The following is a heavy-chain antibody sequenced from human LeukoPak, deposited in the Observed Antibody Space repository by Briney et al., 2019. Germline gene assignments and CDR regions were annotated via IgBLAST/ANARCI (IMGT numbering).Heavy chain of an antibody. V-gene: IGHV1-2*02. CDR3: ARGDYCSSTSCYGSDYYYYGMDV. D-gene: IGHD2-2*01. J-gene: IGHJ6*02. CDR2: INPNGGGT. Sequence: ASVKVSCKASGYSFTGYYMHWVRQAPGQGLEWMGWINPNGGGTNYAQKFQGRVTMTRDTSISTAYMELSRLRSDDTAVYYCARGDYCSSTSCYGSDYYYYGMDVWGQGTTVTVSS. CDR1: GYSFTGYY.